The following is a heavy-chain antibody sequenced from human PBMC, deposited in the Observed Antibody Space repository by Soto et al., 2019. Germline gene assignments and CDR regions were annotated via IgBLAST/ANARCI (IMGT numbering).Heavy chain of an antibody. CDR2: IYYSGTT. J-gene: IGHJ3*02. CDR3: ARHRSPDLSLPFDI. Sequence: SETLSLTCTVSGGSISNTDYYWNWIRQPPGKGLEWIGYIYYSGTTYYNPSLESRVTISLDTSENHFSLNLSSVTAADTAVYYCARHRSPDLSLPFDIWGQGTMVTVSS. D-gene: IGHD3-16*01. CDR1: GGSISNTDYY. V-gene: IGHV4-30-4*01.